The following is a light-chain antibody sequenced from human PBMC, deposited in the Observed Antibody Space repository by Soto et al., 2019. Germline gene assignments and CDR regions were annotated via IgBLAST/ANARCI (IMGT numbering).Light chain of an antibody. V-gene: IGKV1-5*01. CDR2: DAS. Sequence: DIQMTQSPSTLSASVGDRVTITCRASQSINNWLAWYQQKPGKAPKFLIYDASNLESGVSLRFSGSGSGTEFTLTISSLQPDDFATYYCQQYNSYSRTFGQGTKVDIK. J-gene: IGKJ1*01. CDR3: QQYNSYSRT. CDR1: QSINNW.